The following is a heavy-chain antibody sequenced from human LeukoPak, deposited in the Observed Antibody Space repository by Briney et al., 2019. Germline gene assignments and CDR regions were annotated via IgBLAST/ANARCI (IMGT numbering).Heavy chain of an antibody. CDR1: GDSITSRDYY. J-gene: IGHJ3*02. V-gene: IGHV4-30-4*08. Sequence: PSQTLSLTCSVSGDSITSRDYYWSWIRQPPGKGLEWIGYIYYSGSTSYNPSLKSRVTISVETSKNQFSLRLSSVTPGETVVYYCAGGFGGHNAFDILGQRTMVTVCS. CDR2: IYYSGST. D-gene: IGHD3-3*01. CDR3: AGGFGGHNAFDI.